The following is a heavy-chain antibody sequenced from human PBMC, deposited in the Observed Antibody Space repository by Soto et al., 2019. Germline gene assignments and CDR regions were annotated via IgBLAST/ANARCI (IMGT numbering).Heavy chain of an antibody. D-gene: IGHD3-22*01. V-gene: IGHV1-2*02. CDR1: GYTFTGYY. CDR2: INPNSGGT. CDR3: ASANYYYDSSGYYRYFDY. Sequence: GASVKVSCKASGYTFTGYYMHWVRQAPGQGLEWMGWINPNSGGTNYAQKFQGRVTMTRDTSISTAYMELSRLRSDDTAVYYCASANYYYDSSGYYRYFDYWGQGTLVTVSS. J-gene: IGHJ4*02.